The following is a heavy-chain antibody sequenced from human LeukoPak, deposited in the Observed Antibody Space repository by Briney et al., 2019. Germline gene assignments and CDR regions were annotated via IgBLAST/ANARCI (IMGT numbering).Heavy chain of an antibody. CDR2: TSSDLNVK. V-gene: IGHV3-30*03. J-gene: IGHJ4*02. CDR3: AREGYYGSGSPPSLYFDY. CDR1: GFIFSSYS. D-gene: IGHD3-10*01. Sequence: GGSLRLSCVASGFIFSSYSMNWVRQAPGKGLEWVAVTSSDLNVKLYADSVKGRFTISRDNSRSTLYLQMNSLRPEDTAIYYCAREGYYGSGSPPSLYFDYWGQGTLVTVSS.